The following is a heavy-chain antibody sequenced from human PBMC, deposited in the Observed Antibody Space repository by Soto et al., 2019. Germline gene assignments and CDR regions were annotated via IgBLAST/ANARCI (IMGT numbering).Heavy chain of an antibody. D-gene: IGHD5-12*01. CDR2: INPNSGGT. Sequence: QVQLVQSGAEVKKPGASVKVSCKASGYTFTGYYMHWVRQAPGQGLEWMGWINPNSGGTNYAQKFQGWVTITRDTSLSTSYMELSRLRSDDTAVYYCARGQTTFTNFAYWGQGTLVTVSS. V-gene: IGHV1-2*04. CDR3: ARGQTTFTNFAY. J-gene: IGHJ4*02. CDR1: GYTFTGYY.